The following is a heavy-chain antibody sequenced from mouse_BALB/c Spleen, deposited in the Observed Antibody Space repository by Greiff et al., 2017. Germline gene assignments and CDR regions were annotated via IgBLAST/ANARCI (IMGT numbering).Heavy chain of an antibody. V-gene: IGHV3-6*02. D-gene: IGHD6-1*01. CDR1: GYSITSGYY. CDR3: ARDASQGAMDY. J-gene: IGHJ4*01. CDR2: ISYDGSN. Sequence: EVQRVESGPGLVKPSQSLSLTCSVTGYSITSGYYWNWIRQFPGNKLEWMGYISYDGSNNYNPSLKNRISITRDTSKNQFFLKLNSVTTEDTATYYCARDASQGAMDYWGQGTSVTVSS.